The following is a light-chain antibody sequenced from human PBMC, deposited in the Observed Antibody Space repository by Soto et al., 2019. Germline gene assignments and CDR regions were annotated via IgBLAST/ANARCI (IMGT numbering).Light chain of an antibody. CDR1: QSVSSNY. V-gene: IGKV3-20*01. J-gene: IGKJ4*01. Sequence: EIVLTQSPGTLSLSPGERATLSCRASQSVSSNYLAWYQQKPGQAPRLLIYGAYRRATGVPDRFSGSGSGTDFTLPISRLEPEDFAVYSCQQYASSPPTFGGGTKVDIK. CDR2: GAY. CDR3: QQYASSPPT.